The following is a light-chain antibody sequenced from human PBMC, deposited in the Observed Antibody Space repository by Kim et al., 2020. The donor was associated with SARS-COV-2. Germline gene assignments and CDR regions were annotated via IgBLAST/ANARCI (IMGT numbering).Light chain of an antibody. CDR3: QTWDTGIQV. CDR1: SGHTNA. J-gene: IGLJ2*01. V-gene: IGLV4-69*01. Sequence: QPVLTQSPSASASLGASVKLTCTLSSGHTNAIAWHQQQPGKGPRYLMKVNSDGSHIKGDGIPDRFSGSRSGAEHYLTISSLQSEDEADYYCQTWDTGIQVFGGGTQLTVL. CDR2: VNSDGSH.